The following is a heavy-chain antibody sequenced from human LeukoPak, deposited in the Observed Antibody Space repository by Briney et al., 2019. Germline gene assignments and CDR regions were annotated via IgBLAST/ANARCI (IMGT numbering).Heavy chain of an antibody. CDR2: INHSGST. CDR1: GGSFSGYY. D-gene: IGHD5-18*01. J-gene: IGHJ6*02. CDR3: ARVSEVQLWLQYYYGMDV. V-gene: IGHV4-34*01. Sequence: SETLSLTCAVYGGSFSGYYWSWIRQPPGKGLEWIGGINHSGSTNYNPSLKSRVTISVDTSKNQFSLKLSSVTAADMAVYYCARVSEVQLWLQYYYGMDVWGQGTTVTVSS.